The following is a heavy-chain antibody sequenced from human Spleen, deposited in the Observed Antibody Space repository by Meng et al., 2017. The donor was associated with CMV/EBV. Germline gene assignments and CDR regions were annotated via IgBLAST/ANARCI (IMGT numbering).Heavy chain of an antibody. CDR1: GFTFSSYA. V-gene: IGHV3-30-3*01. Sequence: LSLTCAASGFTFSSYAMHWVRQAPGKGLEWVASVIYDGSNTYYRDSVKGRFTISRDNSKNTVFLQMNSLRPEDTALYYCARGGGGWLQLDYWGQGTLVTVSS. D-gene: IGHD5-24*01. CDR2: VIYDGSNT. J-gene: IGHJ4*02. CDR3: ARGGGGWLQLDY.